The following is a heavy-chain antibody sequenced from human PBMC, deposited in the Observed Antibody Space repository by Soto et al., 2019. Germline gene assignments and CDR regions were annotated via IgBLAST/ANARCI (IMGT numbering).Heavy chain of an antibody. CDR3: AGPNLRFLEWLSDPYYYYGMDV. D-gene: IGHD3-3*01. V-gene: IGHV1-18*01. CDR2: ISAYNGNT. J-gene: IGHJ6*02. Sequence: ASVKVSCKASGYTFTSYGISWVRQAPGQGLEWMGWISAYNGNTNYAQKLQGRVTMTTDTSTSTAYMELRSLRSDDTAVYYCAGPNLRFLEWLSDPYYYYGMDVWGQGTTVTVSS. CDR1: GYTFTSYG.